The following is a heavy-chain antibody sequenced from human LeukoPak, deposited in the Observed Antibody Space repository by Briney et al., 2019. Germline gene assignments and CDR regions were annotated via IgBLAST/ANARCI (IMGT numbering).Heavy chain of an antibody. D-gene: IGHD3-22*01. CDR1: GFTFSSYW. Sequence: GGSLRLSCAASGFTFSSYWMSWVRQAPGKGLEWVANIKQDGSEKYYVDSVKGRFTISRDNAKNSLYLQMNSLRAEDTAVYYCARDPHYYYDSSGYWRYWGQGTLVTVSP. CDR3: ARDPHYYYDSSGYWRY. J-gene: IGHJ4*02. V-gene: IGHV3-7*01. CDR2: IKQDGSEK.